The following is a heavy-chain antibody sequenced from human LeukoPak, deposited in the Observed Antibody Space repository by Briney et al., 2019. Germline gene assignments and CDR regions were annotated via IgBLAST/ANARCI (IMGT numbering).Heavy chain of an antibody. Sequence: ASVKVSCKASGYTFTSYGISWVRQAPGQGLEGMGWISAYNGNTNYAQKLQGRVTMTTDTSTSSAYMELRSLRSDDTAVYYCARCPRGVRGVHYYYMDVWGKGTTVTISS. CDR3: ARCPRGVRGVHYYYMDV. J-gene: IGHJ6*03. CDR2: ISAYNGNT. CDR1: GYTFTSYG. V-gene: IGHV1-18*01. D-gene: IGHD3-10*01.